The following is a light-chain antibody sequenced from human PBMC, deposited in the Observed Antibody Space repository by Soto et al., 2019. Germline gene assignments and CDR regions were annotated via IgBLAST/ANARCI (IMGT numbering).Light chain of an antibody. CDR2: QAS. CDR1: QDISRS. Sequence: DIQMTQSPSTLSASVGDRVTVTCRASQDISRSLAWYQQKPGQAPKLLMYQASTLERGVPSRFSGSGSGTEFTLTISSLQPDDFATYYFQQYKRYSPYTFGQGTKLEI. V-gene: IGKV1-5*03. J-gene: IGKJ2*01. CDR3: QQYKRYSPYT.